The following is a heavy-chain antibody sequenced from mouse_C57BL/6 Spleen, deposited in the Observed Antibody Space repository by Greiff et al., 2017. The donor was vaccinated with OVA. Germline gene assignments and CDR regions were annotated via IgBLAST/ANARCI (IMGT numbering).Heavy chain of an antibody. CDR1: GYAFSSYW. V-gene: IGHV1-80*01. Sequence: QVQLQQSGAELVKPGASVKISCKASGYAFSSYWMNWVKQRPGKGLEWIGQIYPGDGDTNYNGKFKGKATLTADKSSSTAYMQLSSLTSEDSAVYFCARKERAVVAFDYWGQGTTLTVSS. CDR2: IYPGDGDT. J-gene: IGHJ2*01. CDR3: ARKERAVVAFDY. D-gene: IGHD1-1*01.